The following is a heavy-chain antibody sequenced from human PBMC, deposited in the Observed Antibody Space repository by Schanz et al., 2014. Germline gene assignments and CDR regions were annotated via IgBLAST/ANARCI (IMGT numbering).Heavy chain of an antibody. J-gene: IGHJ4*02. Sequence: QVQLVQSGGEVKKPGASVKVSCKASGYTFTSYDINWVRQATGQGLEWMGWMNSKTGNTGYAHRFQGRVTMTRNTSITTAYLELSSLRSGDTAVYYCTKGRTFGRWGQGTLXTVSS. V-gene: IGHV1-8*01. D-gene: IGHD3-16*01. CDR1: GYTFTSYD. CDR2: MNSKTGNT. CDR3: TKGRTFGR.